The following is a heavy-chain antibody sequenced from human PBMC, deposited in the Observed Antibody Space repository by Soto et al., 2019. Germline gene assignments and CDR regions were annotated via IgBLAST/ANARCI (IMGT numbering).Heavy chain of an antibody. Sequence: PGESLKISCKGSGYSFTSYWIGRVRQMPVKGLEWMGIIYPGDSDTRYSPSFQGQVTISADKSISTAYLQWSSLKASDTAMYYCASLGSSIAARDAFDIWGQGTMVTVSS. D-gene: IGHD6-6*01. CDR1: GYSFTSYW. CDR2: IYPGDSDT. CDR3: ASLGSSIAARDAFDI. V-gene: IGHV5-51*01. J-gene: IGHJ3*02.